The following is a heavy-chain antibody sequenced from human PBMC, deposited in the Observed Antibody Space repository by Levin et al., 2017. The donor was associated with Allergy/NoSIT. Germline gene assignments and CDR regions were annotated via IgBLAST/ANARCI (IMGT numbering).Heavy chain of an antibody. Sequence: GESLKISCAASGFTFSSYSVTWVRQAPGKGLEWVANIKQDGSEKYYVDSVKGRFTISRDNAKNSLYLQMNSLRAEDTAVYYCGRVVTIIRGFDAFEIWGQGTMVTVSS. J-gene: IGHJ3*02. CDR1: GFTFSSYS. CDR3: GRVVTIIRGFDAFEI. D-gene: IGHD3-10*01. V-gene: IGHV3-7*01. CDR2: IKQDGSEK.